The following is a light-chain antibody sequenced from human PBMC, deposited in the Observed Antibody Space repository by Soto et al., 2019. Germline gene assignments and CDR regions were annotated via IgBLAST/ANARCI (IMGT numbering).Light chain of an antibody. Sequence: LMQSPDTLSLSPGERATLSCRASRSFASSYLAWYQHKPGQAPRLLIYGTSSRATGTPDRFSGSGSGTDFTLTISRLEPEDFAVYYCQQYGNSPITFGQGTRLEIK. V-gene: IGKV3-20*01. CDR3: QQYGNSPIT. CDR2: GTS. CDR1: RSFASSY. J-gene: IGKJ5*01.